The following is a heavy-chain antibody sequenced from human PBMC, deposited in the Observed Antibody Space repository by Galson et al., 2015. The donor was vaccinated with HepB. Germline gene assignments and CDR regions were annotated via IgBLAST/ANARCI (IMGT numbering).Heavy chain of an antibody. J-gene: IGHJ4*02. CDR2: IRSKANSYAT. D-gene: IGHD3-22*01. CDR1: GFTFSGSA. CDR3: TTDYYYDSSGPPS. V-gene: IGHV3-73*01. Sequence: SLRLSCAASGFTFSGSAMHWVRQASGKGLEWVGRIRSKANSYATAYAASVKGRFTISRDDSKNTAYLQMNSLKTEDTAVYYCTTDYYYDSSGPPSWGQGTLVTVPS.